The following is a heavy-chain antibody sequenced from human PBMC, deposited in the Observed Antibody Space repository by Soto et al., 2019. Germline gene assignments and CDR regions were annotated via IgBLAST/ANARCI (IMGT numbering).Heavy chain of an antibody. V-gene: IGHV4-30-4*01. CDR2: IYYSGST. J-gene: IGHJ4*02. Sequence: SETLSLTCTVSGGSISSGDYYWSWIRQPPGKGLEWIGYIYYSGSTYYNPSLKSRVTISVDTSKNQFSLKLSSVTAADTAVYYCASYYYDSSGYLPDWGQGNLVTVSS. CDR3: ASYYYDSSGYLPD. D-gene: IGHD3-22*01. CDR1: GGSISSGDYY.